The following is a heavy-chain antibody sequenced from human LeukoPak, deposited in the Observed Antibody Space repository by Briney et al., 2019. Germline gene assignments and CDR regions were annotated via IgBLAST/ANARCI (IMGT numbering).Heavy chain of an antibody. D-gene: IGHD3-22*01. V-gene: IGHV4-4*02. CDR1: GGSISSSNW. CDR2: IYHSGSS. CDR3: ARSNYYDSSGSQFLDY. J-gene: IGHJ4*02. Sequence: SETLSLTCAVSGGSISSSNWWSWVRQPPGKGLEWIGEIYHSGSSNYNPSLKSRVTISVDKSKNQFSLKLSSVTAADTAVYYCARSNYYDSSGSQFLDYWGQGTLVTVSS.